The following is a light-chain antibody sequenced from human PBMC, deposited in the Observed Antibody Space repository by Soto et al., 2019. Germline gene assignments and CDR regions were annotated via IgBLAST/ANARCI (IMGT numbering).Light chain of an antibody. CDR2: ENN. CDR1: SSNIGNNY. Sequence: QSVLTQPPSVSAAPGQKVTISCSGSSSNIGNNYVSWYQQLPGTAPKLLIYENNKRPSGIPDRFSGSKSGTSATLGITGLQTGDDADYYCGTWDSSLSALYVFGTVTKVTVL. J-gene: IGLJ1*01. CDR3: GTWDSSLSALYV. V-gene: IGLV1-51*02.